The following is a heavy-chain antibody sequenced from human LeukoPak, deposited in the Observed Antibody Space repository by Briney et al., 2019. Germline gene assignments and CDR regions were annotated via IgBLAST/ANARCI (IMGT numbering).Heavy chain of an antibody. D-gene: IGHD5-12*01. CDR3: ASQGSGYDSPIDS. CDR2: ISSSSSYI. V-gene: IGHV3-21*01. Sequence: GVSLRLSCAASGFTFSSYSMNWVRQAPGKGLEWVSSISSSSSYIYYADSVKGRFTISRDNAKNSLYLQMNSLRAEDTALYYCASQGSGYDSPIDSWGQGTLVTVSS. CDR1: GFTFSSYS. J-gene: IGHJ4*02.